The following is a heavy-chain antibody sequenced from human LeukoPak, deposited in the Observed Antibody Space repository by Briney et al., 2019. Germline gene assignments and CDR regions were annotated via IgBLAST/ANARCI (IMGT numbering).Heavy chain of an antibody. Sequence: GGSLRLSCAASGFTFSSYEMNWVRQAPGEGLEWVTYISSSGSTIYYADSVKGRFTISRDNAKNSLYLQKHRLRAEDTAVYYCASRETTYYDFWSGHTLDDYWGQGTLVTVSS. CDR1: GFTFSSYE. J-gene: IGHJ4*02. D-gene: IGHD3-3*01. V-gene: IGHV3-48*03. CDR2: ISSSGSTI. CDR3: ASRETTYYDFWSGHTLDDY.